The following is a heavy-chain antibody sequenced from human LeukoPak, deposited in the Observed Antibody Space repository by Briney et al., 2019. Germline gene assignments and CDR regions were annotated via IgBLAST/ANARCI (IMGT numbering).Heavy chain of an antibody. CDR1: GGSISSGGYS. V-gene: IGHV4-30-2*05. J-gene: IGHJ6*02. CDR2: IYYSGST. Sequence: SETLSLTCAVSGGSISSGGYSWSWIRQPPGKGLEWIGYIYYSGSTYYNPSLKSRLTISVDTSKNQFSLKLSSVTAADTAVYYCARVTYYGMDVWGQGTTVTVSS. CDR3: ARVTYYGMDV.